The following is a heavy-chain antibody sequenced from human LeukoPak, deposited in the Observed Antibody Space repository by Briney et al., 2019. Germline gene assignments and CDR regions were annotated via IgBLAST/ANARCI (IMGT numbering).Heavy chain of an antibody. CDR2: ISYSGNT. CDR1: GGSIISSDYH. V-gene: IGHV4-39*01. CDR3: ARHCCTGPAKRVFDI. D-gene: IGHD2-8*02. Sequence: PSETLSLTCTVSGGSIISSDYHWGWVRQPPGKGLEWIGTISYSGNTDYNPSLRSRVTISVDTSNNQFSLRLGSVTAADTAVYHCARHCCTGPAKRVFDIWGQGTMVTVSS. J-gene: IGHJ3*02.